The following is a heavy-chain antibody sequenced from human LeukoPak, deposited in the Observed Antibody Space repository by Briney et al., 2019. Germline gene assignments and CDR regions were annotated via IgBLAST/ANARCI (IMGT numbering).Heavy chain of an antibody. D-gene: IGHD3-22*01. J-gene: IGHJ1*01. CDR2: IYYSGRT. V-gene: IGHV4-39*01. CDR3: ARRRYYDSTGYFD. Sequence: SETLSHTCTVSGGSISSSSYYWGWIRQPPGKGREWIGEIYYSGRTYQNPSLRSRVSMSVDTSKNYFSLELHSVTATDTAVYYCARRRYYDSTGYFDWGRGSLVTVPS. CDR1: GGSISSSSYY.